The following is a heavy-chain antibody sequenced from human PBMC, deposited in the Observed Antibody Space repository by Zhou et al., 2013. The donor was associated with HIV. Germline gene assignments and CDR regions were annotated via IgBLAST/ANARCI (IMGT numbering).Heavy chain of an antibody. Sequence: QVQLVQSGAEVKKPGASVKVSCKASGYTFTGYYMHWLRQAPGQGLEWMGWINPHSGGTNFAQKFQGRVTMTRDTSITTAYMELSRLRSDDTAVYYCARDPYSSSFYYYYLMDVWGKGTTVTVSS. CDR3: ARDPYSSSFYYYYLMDV. D-gene: IGHD6-6*01. CDR2: INPHSGGT. CDR1: GYTFTGYY. V-gene: IGHV1-2*02. J-gene: IGHJ6*03.